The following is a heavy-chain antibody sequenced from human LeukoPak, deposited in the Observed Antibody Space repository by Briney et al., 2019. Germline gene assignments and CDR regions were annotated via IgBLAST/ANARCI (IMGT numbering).Heavy chain of an antibody. CDR3: ARASRYLIDY. Sequence: SETLSLTCTVSGGSLSSGSYYWSWIRQSPGKGLEWIGYICQTGNTYYNPSLESRLTISLDRSKNQFSLKLNSVTAADTAVYFCARASRYLIDYWGQGTLVTVSS. V-gene: IGHV4-30-2*06. J-gene: IGHJ4*02. CDR2: ICQTGNT. CDR1: GGSLSSGSYY. D-gene: IGHD3-9*01.